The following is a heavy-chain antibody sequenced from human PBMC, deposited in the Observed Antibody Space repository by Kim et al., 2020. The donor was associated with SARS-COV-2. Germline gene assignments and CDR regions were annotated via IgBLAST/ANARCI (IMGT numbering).Heavy chain of an antibody. CDR1: GYTFNNYW. CDR2: IYPGDSDT. D-gene: IGHD3-3*01. V-gene: IGHV5-51*01. J-gene: IGHJ4*02. CDR3: ASGEGGNYYFYY. Sequence: GESLKISCKASGYTFNNYWIGWVRQMPGKGLEWMVIIYPGDSDTRYSPSFQGQATISADRSISTAYLQWSSLKASDSAMYYCASGEGGNYYFYYWGQGNL.